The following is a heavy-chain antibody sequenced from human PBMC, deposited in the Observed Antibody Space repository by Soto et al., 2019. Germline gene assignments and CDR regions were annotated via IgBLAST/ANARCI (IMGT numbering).Heavy chain of an antibody. V-gene: IGHV4-59*01. CDR1: GGSISSYY. Sequence: SETLSLTCTVSGGSISSYYWSWIRQPPGKGLEWIGYIYYSGSTNYNPSLKSRVTISVDTSKNQFSLKLSSVTAEDTAVYYCASLGTGYYTYFDYWGQGTLVTVSS. CDR2: IYYSGST. J-gene: IGHJ4*02. D-gene: IGHD3-9*01. CDR3: ASLGTGYYTYFDY.